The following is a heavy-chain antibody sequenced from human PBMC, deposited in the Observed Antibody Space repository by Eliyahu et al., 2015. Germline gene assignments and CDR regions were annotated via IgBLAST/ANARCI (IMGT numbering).Heavy chain of an antibody. Sequence: QVQLVESGGGVVQPGRSLRLPXSASGXPFXSXXMDWVRXAPGKGLEWVAVIWYDGSNKYYADSVKGRFTISRDNSKNTLYLQMNSLRAEDTAVYYCARVPDGDSSGWGDYFDYWGQGTLVTVSS. D-gene: IGHD6-19*01. CDR1: GXPFXSXX. CDR3: ARVPDGDSSGWGDYFDY. J-gene: IGHJ4*02. CDR2: IWYDGSNK. V-gene: IGHV3-33*01.